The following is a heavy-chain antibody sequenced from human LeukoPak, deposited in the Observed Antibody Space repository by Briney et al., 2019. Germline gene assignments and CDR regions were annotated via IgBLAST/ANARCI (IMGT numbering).Heavy chain of an antibody. CDR1: GGTFSSYA. V-gene: IGHV1-69*01. CDR2: IIPIFGTA. D-gene: IGHD5/OR15-5a*01. Sequence: ASVKVSCKASGGTFSSYAISWVRQAPGQGLEWMGGIIPIFGTANYAQKFQGRVTITADESTSTAYMELSSLRSEDTAVYYCARFSRDAVSTPYYLNYWGQGTLVTVSS. CDR3: ARFSRDAVSTPYYLNY. J-gene: IGHJ4*02.